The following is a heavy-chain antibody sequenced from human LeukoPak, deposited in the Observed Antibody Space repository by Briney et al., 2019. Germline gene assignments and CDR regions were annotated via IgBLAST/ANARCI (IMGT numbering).Heavy chain of an antibody. CDR1: GYTFTGYY. J-gene: IGHJ6*03. CDR2: INPNSGGT. D-gene: IGHD6-13*01. V-gene: IGHV1-2*02. Sequence: ASVKVSCKASGYTFTGYYMHWVRQAPGQGLEWMGWINPNSGGTNYAQKFQGRVTMTRDTSISTAYMELSRLTSDDTAVYYCARGPPYTTTWTPSGVYMDVWGKGTTVTVSS. CDR3: ARGPPYTTTWTPSGVYMDV.